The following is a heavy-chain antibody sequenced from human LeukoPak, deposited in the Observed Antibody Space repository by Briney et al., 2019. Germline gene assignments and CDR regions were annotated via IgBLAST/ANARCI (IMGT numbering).Heavy chain of an antibody. CDR3: ARPSTVTPTKKYYYYYMDV. CDR2: IKQDGSEK. V-gene: IGHV3-7*01. J-gene: IGHJ6*03. CDR1: GFTFSSYW. D-gene: IGHD4-17*01. Sequence: SGGSLRLSCAASGFTFSSYWMSWVRQAPGKGLEWVANIKQDGSEKYYVDSVKGRFTISRDNAKNSLYLQMNSLRAEDTAVYYCARPSTVTPTKKYYYYYMDVWGKGTTVTVSS.